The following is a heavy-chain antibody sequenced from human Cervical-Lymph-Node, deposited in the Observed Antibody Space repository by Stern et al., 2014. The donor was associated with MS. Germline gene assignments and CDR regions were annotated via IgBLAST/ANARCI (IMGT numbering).Heavy chain of an antibody. CDR2: IRAYNGNT. Sequence: VQLVESGAEVKKPGSSVKVSCKASGGTFSSYAISWVRQAPGQGLEWMGWIRAYNGNTNYAQKLQGRVTMTTDTSTSTAYMELRSLRSDDTAVYYCKTVTHDAFDIWGQGTMVTVSS. CDR1: GGTFSSYA. CDR3: KTVTHDAFDI. V-gene: IGHV1-18*01. D-gene: IGHD4-17*01. J-gene: IGHJ3*02.